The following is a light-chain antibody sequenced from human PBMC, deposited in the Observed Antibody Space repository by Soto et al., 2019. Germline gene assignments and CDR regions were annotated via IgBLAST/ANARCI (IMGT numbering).Light chain of an antibody. CDR3: MQAPRWPYT. Sequence: DVVMTQSPLSLPVTLGQPASISCRSSQSLVYSDGNTYLNWYQQRPGQSPRRLIYKVSNWDSGVPYRFSCIWVCAAFTLKIRSVDAEDVGFYYSMQAPRWPYTFGQGTKLEIK. CDR2: KVS. V-gene: IGKV2D-30*01. CDR1: QSLVYSDGNTY. J-gene: IGKJ2*01.